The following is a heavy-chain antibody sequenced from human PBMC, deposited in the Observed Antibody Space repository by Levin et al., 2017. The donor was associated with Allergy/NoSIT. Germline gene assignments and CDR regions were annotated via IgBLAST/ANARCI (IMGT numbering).Heavy chain of an antibody. CDR1: GFTFSSYS. CDR3: ASYNLRRGAFDI. D-gene: IGHD1-1*01. Sequence: PGESLKISCAASGFTFSSYSMNWVRQAPGKGLEWVSSISSSSSYIYYADSVKGRFTISRDNAKNSLYLQMNSLRAEDTAVYYCASYNLRRGAFDIWGQGTMVTVSS. J-gene: IGHJ3*02. V-gene: IGHV3-21*01. CDR2: ISSSSSYI.